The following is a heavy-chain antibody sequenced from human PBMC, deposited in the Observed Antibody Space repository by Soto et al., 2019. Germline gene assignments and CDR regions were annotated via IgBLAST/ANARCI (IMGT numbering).Heavy chain of an antibody. Sequence: ASVKVSCKASGYIFTSYAMHWVRQAPGQRLEWMGWINAGNGNTKYSQKFQGRVTITRDTSASTAYMELSSLRSEDTAVYYCARDPREITFGGVIVDDAFDIWGQGTMVTVSS. CDR1: GYIFTSYA. CDR3: ARDPREITFGGVIVDDAFDI. CDR2: INAGNGNT. V-gene: IGHV1-3*01. D-gene: IGHD3-16*02. J-gene: IGHJ3*02.